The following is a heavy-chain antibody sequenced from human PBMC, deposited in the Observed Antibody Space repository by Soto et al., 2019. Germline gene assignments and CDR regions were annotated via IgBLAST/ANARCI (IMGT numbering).Heavy chain of an antibody. Sequence: HPWWSLRLSCSASVFTFSSYWMSWFRQAPGKGLEWVANIKQDGSEKYYVDSVKGRFTISRDNAKNSLYLQMNSLRAEDTAVYYCARRLAADNWFDPWGQGTLVTV. J-gene: IGHJ5*02. D-gene: IGHD6-13*01. V-gene: IGHV3-7*03. CDR2: IKQDGSEK. CDR3: ARRLAADNWFDP. CDR1: VFTFSSYW.